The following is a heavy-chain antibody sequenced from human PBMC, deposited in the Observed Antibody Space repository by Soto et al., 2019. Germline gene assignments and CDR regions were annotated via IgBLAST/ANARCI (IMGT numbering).Heavy chain of an antibody. J-gene: IGHJ4*02. CDR2: VYYRGRS. V-gene: IGHV4-39*01. D-gene: IGHD4-17*01. CDR3: VSQRTTVPTQAYYDY. CDR1: GGSVTNSSNY. Sequence: TSETLSLTCTVSGGSVTNSSNYWGWIRQSPGKGLEWIGSVYYRGRSYSKSSVKSRVTISVDTSKNRFSLSLNSVTASDTAAYFCVSQRTTVPTQAYYDYWGPGALVTFAS.